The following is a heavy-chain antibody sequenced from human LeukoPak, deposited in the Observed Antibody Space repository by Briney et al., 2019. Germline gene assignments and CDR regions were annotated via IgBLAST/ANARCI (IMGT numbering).Heavy chain of an antibody. D-gene: IGHD3-16*02. V-gene: IGHV1-2*02. CDR3: ARVPLSTAYAEYFHH. Sequence: ASLKVSCKASGYTFTGYYMHWVRQAPGQGLEWMGWINPNNGGTNYAQKFQGRVTMTRDTSISTAYMELSRLRSDDTAVYYCARVPLSTAYAEYFHHWGQGTLVTVSS. CDR2: INPNNGGT. CDR1: GYTFTGYY. J-gene: IGHJ1*01.